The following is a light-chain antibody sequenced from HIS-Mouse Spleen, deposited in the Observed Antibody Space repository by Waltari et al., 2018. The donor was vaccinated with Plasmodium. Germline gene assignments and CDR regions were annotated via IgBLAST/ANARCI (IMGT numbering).Light chain of an antibody. CDR2: EGS. Sequence: QSALTQPASVSGSPLQSITISCTGTRRDVGDYNLLSWYQQHPGKAPKLMLYEGSKRPSGVSNRFSGSKSGNTASLTISGLQAEDEADYYCCSYAGSSTYVFGTGTKVTVL. CDR3: CSYAGSSTYV. CDR1: RRDVGDYNL. V-gene: IGLV2-23*01. J-gene: IGLJ1*01.